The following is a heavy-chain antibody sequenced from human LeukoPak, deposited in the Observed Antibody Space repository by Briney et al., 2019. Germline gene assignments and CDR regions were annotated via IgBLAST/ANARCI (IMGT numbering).Heavy chain of an antibody. CDR3: ARDPQPRPFYGEGEDYGMDV. D-gene: IGHD4-17*01. J-gene: IGHJ6*02. CDR1: GFTFSSYA. CDR2: ISYDGSNK. V-gene: IGHV3-30-3*01. Sequence: GGSLRPSCAASGFTFSSYAMHWVRQAPGKGLEWVAVISYDGSNKYYADSVKGRFTISRDNSKNTLYLQMNSLRAEDTAVYYCARDPQPRPFYGEGEDYGMDVWGQGTTVTVSS.